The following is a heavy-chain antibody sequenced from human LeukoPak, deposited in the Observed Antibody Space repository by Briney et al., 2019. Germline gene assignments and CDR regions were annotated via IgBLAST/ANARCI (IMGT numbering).Heavy chain of an antibody. CDR3: ARGLRYFDWRGVAFDI. Sequence: SETLSLTCTVSGGPISSGSYYWSWIRQPPGKGLEWIVYIYYSGSTNYNPSLKSRVTISVDTSKNQFSLKLSSVTAADTAVYYCARGLRYFDWRGVAFDIWGQGTMVTVSS. CDR1: GGPISSGSYY. V-gene: IGHV4-61*01. CDR2: IYYSGST. D-gene: IGHD3-9*01. J-gene: IGHJ3*02.